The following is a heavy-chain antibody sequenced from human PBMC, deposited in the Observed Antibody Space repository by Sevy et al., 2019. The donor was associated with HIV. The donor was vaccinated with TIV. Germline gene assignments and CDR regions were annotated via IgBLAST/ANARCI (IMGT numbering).Heavy chain of an antibody. CDR2: ISHGGST. CDR1: GYAISRGYY. CDR3: ARGSVETALVVPFDY. Sequence: SETLSLTCVVSGYAISRGYYWAWIRPPPGKVLESIGTISHGGSTYYNPSLKGRVTISLDSSKNQFSLKVNSVTAADTVVYYCARGSVETALVVPFDYWGKGILVTVSS. J-gene: IGHJ4*02. V-gene: IGHV4-38-2*01. D-gene: IGHD5-18*01.